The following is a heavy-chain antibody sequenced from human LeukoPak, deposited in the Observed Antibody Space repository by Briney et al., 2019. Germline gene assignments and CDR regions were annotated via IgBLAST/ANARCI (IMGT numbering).Heavy chain of an antibody. J-gene: IGHJ5*02. CDR2: ISSSSSYT. Sequence: GGSLRLSCAASGFSFSDYYMSWIRQAPGKGLEWVSYISSSSSYTKYADSVEGRFTVSRDNAKNSLYLQMNSLRAEDTAVYYCARDPVNCGGDCYQAWGQGTLVTVSS. V-gene: IGHV3-11*06. CDR3: ARDPVNCGGDCYQA. D-gene: IGHD2-21*02. CDR1: GFSFSDYY.